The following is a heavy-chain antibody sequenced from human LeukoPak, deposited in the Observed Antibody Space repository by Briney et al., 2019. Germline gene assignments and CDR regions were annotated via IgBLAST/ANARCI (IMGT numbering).Heavy chain of an antibody. J-gene: IGHJ6*03. CDR2: ISGSGGST. V-gene: IGHV3-23*01. Sequence: GGSLRLSCVASGFMFSDYAMSWVRQAPGKGLEWVSAISGSGGSTYYADSVKGRFTISRDNSKNTLYLQMNSLRAEDTAVYYCAKDLFNGIPVSHWSEWSTYYYYMDVWGKGTTVTVSS. CDR3: AKDLFNGIPVSHWSEWSTYYYYMDV. CDR1: GFMFSDYA. D-gene: IGHD1-1*01.